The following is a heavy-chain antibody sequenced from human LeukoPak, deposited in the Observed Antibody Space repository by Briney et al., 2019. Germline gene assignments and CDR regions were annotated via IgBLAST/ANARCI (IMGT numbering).Heavy chain of an antibody. D-gene: IGHD4-17*01. Sequence: GGSLRLSCAASGFTFSSYSMNWVRQAPGKGLEWVSSISSSSSYIYYADSVKGRFTISRDNAKNPLYLQVNSLRAEDTAVYYCARDSRCYFDYWGQGTLVTVSS. CDR2: ISSSSSYI. V-gene: IGHV3-21*01. CDR3: ARDSRCYFDY. J-gene: IGHJ4*02. CDR1: GFTFSSYS.